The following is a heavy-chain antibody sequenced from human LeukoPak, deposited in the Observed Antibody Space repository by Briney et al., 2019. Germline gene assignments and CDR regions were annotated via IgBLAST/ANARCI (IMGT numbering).Heavy chain of an antibody. V-gene: IGHV3-7*01. CDR3: ARDRTYCSGGRCYDLFDI. J-gene: IGHJ3*02. CDR2: IKRDGSEK. Sequence: QTGGSLRLSCVASGFTFSSKAMNWVRQAPGKGLEWVANIKRDGSEKNHLDSRFIISRDNGKNSLYLQMDSLRAEDTAVYYCARDRTYCSGGRCYDLFDIWGQGTMVTVSS. CDR1: GFTFSSKA. D-gene: IGHD2-15*01.